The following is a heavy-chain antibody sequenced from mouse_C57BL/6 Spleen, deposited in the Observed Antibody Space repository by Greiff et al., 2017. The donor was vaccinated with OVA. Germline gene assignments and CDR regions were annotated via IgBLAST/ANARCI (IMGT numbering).Heavy chain of an antibody. D-gene: IGHD1-1*01. J-gene: IGHJ4*01. CDR3: ARYRYCGSTWGAMDY. V-gene: IGHV1-52*01. Sequence: QVQLQQSGAELVRPGSSVKLSCKASGYTFTSYWMHWVKQRPIQGLEWIGNIDPSDSETHYNQKFKDKATLTVDTSSSTAYMQLSSLTSEDSAVYYCARYRYCGSTWGAMDYWGQGTSVTVSS. CDR2: IDPSDSET. CDR1: GYTFTSYW.